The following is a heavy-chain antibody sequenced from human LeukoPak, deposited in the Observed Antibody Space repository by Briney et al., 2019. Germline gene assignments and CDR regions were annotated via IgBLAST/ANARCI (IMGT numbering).Heavy chain of an antibody. Sequence: GGSLRLSCAASGFTVSSNYMSWVRQAPGKGLEWVSVIYSGGSTYYADSVKGRFTISRDNSKNTLYLQMNSLRAEDTAVYYCARNPTLARFDPWGQGTLVTVSS. CDR3: ARNPTLARFDP. J-gene: IGHJ5*02. CDR1: GFTVSSNY. CDR2: IYSGGST. V-gene: IGHV3-53*01.